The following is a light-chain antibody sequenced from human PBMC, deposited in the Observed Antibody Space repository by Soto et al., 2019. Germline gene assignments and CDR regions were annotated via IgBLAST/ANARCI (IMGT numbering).Light chain of an antibody. V-gene: IGKV1-13*02. CDR3: QQLNSYPSIT. CDR2: DAS. J-gene: IGKJ5*01. CDR1: QDIGND. Sequence: AIQMTQSPSSLSASVRDRVTITCRASQDIGNDLGWFQQKPGKAPKLLIHDASSLESGVPSRFSGSGSGTDFTLTISSLQPEDFATYYCQQLNSYPSITFGQGTRLEI.